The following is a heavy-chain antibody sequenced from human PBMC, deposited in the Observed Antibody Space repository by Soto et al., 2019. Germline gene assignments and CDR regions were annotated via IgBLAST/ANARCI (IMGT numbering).Heavy chain of an antibody. V-gene: IGHV1-18*01. Sequence: QVQLAQSANEVKKPGASVRVSCKAAGYTFIRYGIAWVRQAPGQGLEWMGWISPYNDYTVYAQKFQGRVSMTADTSTRTVYMNTRGLKSDDTAVYYCARGGYYDNSWGKLSHYGLDVWGQGTSVRVSS. D-gene: IGHD3-16*01. CDR1: GYTFIRYG. CDR2: ISPYNDYT. CDR3: ARGGYYDNSWGKLSHYGLDV. J-gene: IGHJ6*02.